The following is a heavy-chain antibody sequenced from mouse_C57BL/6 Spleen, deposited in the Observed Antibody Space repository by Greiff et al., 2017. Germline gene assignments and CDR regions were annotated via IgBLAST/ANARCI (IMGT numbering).Heavy chain of an antibody. Sequence: VQLQQPGAELVKPGASVKLSCKASGYTFTSYWMHWVKQRPGRGLEWIGRIDPNSGGTKYNEKFKSKATLTVDKPSSTAYMQLSSLTSADSAVYYCARTYYSNYDYAMDYWGQGTSVTVSS. J-gene: IGHJ4*01. CDR3: ARTYYSNYDYAMDY. CDR2: IDPNSGGT. D-gene: IGHD2-5*01. V-gene: IGHV1-72*01. CDR1: GYTFTSYW.